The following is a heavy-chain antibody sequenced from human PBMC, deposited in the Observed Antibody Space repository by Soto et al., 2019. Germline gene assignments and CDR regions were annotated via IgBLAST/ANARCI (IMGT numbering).Heavy chain of an antibody. CDR2: INPSGGST. Sequence: QVQLVQSGAEVKKPGASVKVSCKASGYTFTSYYMHWVRQAPGQGLEWMGIINPSGGSTSYAQKFQGRVTMARDTSTSTVYMELSSLRSEDTAVYYCARVGRDYGGNRSGMDVWGQGTTVTVSS. CDR1: GYTFTSYY. V-gene: IGHV1-46*01. D-gene: IGHD4-17*01. CDR3: ARVGRDYGGNRSGMDV. J-gene: IGHJ6*02.